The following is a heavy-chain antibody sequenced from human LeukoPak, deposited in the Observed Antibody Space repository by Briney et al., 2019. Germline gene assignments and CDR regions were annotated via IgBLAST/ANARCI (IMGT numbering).Heavy chain of an antibody. CDR1: GFTFSSYA. J-gene: IGHJ4*02. V-gene: IGHV3-64D*06. CDR2: ISSNGGST. CDR3: VKGYSSGWYY. Sequence: GGSLRLSCSASGFTFSSYAMHWVRQALGKGLEYVSAISSNGGSTYYADSVKGRFTISRDNFKNTLYLQMSSLRAEDTAVYYCVKGYSSGWYYWGQGTLVTVSS. D-gene: IGHD6-19*01.